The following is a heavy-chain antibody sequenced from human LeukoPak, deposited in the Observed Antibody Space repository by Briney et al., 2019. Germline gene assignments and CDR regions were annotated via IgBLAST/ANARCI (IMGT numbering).Heavy chain of an antibody. Sequence: GASVKVSCKASGYTFTSYGISWVRQAPGQGLEWMGWINTNTGNPTYAQGFTGRFVFSLDTSVSTAYLQISSLKAEDTAVYYCARDDSGSSGWYPALDYWGQGTLVTVSS. CDR1: GYTFTSYG. D-gene: IGHD6-19*01. V-gene: IGHV7-4-1*02. CDR2: INTNTGNP. CDR3: ARDDSGSSGWYPALDY. J-gene: IGHJ4*02.